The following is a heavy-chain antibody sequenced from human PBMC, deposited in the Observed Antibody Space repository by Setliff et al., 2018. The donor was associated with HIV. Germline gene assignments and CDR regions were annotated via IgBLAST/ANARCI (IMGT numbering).Heavy chain of an antibody. V-gene: IGHV4-4*02. CDR1: GGSIGGTHY. CDR2: IHHSGDT. CDR3: ADPPAGL. J-gene: IGHJ4*02. D-gene: IGHD2-21*02. Sequence: PSETLSLTCAVSGGSIGGTHYWHWVRQPPGRGLEWIGDIHHSGDTNYNPSLKSRVTLSIDNFSNQFSLKLTSVTAADTAIYYCADPPAGLWGQGILVTVS.